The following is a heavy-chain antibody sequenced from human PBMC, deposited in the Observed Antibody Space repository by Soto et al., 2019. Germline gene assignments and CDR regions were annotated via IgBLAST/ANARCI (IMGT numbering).Heavy chain of an antibody. V-gene: IGHV4-39*01. CDR2: IFYLGSS. CDR1: GDSIIIGDFY. Sequence: PSETLSLTCAVSGDSIIIGDFYLGLVRQPPGKGLEWIGSIFYLGSSYYNPSLKSRVTMSVDTSKNQFSLRLRSVTAADTALYFCARHSLALRKNNWFDPWGQGIMVTVSS. J-gene: IGHJ5*02. CDR3: ARHSLALRKNNWFDP. D-gene: IGHD3-3*02.